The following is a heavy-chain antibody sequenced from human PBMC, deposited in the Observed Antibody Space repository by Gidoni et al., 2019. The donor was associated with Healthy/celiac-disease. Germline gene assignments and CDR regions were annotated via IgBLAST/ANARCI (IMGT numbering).Heavy chain of an antibody. D-gene: IGHD6-13*01. CDR3: ARDRRSGIAAAGRSNYWYFDL. V-gene: IGHV1-18*01. Sequence: QVQLVQSGAEVKKPGASVKVSCKASGYTFTSYGISWVRQAPGQGLEWMGWISAYNGNTNYAQKLQGRVTMTTDTSTSTAYMELRSLRSDDTAVYYCARDRRSGIAAAGRSNYWYFDLWGRGTLVTVSS. CDR2: ISAYNGNT. J-gene: IGHJ2*01. CDR1: GYTFTSYG.